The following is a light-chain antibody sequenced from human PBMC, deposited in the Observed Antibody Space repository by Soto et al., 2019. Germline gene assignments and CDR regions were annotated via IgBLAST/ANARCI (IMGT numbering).Light chain of an antibody. CDR2: DND. CDR3: AAWHDSRNAWV. Sequence: QSVLTQPPSLSGTPGQRVTISCSGSSSQIGSNTVSWYQQLPGKAPKLLIYDNDRRPSGVPDRFSGSKSGTSGSLAISDRHSEDEAEYFCAAWHDSRNAWVFGGGTKVTVL. J-gene: IGLJ3*02. CDR1: SSQIGSNT. V-gene: IGLV1-44*01.